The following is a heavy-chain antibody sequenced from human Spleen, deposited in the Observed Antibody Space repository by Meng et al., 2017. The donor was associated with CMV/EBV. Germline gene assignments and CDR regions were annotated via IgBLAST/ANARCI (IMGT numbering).Heavy chain of an antibody. Sequence: SETLSLTCTVSGGPIKNPNYYWSWNRHQPGKGLEWLGYSYYTGAYYNPSLASRIFISLDSSSNRYSLTLRAVTAADTAVYYCARLGGDFWSGYSSYGMDVWGQGTTVTVSS. D-gene: IGHD3-3*01. J-gene: IGHJ6*02. CDR1: GGPIKNPNYY. V-gene: IGHV4-31*03. CDR3: ARLGGDFWSGYSSYGMDV. CDR2: SYYTGA.